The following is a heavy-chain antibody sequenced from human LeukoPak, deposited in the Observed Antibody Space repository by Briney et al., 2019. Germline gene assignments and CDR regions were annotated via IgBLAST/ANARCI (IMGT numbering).Heavy chain of an antibody. CDR2: IWYDGSNK. CDR3: ARDPGGVVYFDY. Sequence: GGSLRLSCAVSGFTFSNYDMHWVRQAPGKGLEWGAVIWYDGSNKYYADSVKGRFTISRDNSKNTLYLQTNTLRAEDTAVYYCARDPGGVVYFDYWGQGTLVTVSS. J-gene: IGHJ4*02. D-gene: IGHD2-8*01. CDR1: GFTFSNYD. V-gene: IGHV3-33*01.